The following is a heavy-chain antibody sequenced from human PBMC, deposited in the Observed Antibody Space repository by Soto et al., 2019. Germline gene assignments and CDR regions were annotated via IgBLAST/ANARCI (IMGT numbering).Heavy chain of an antibody. J-gene: IGHJ4*02. V-gene: IGHV5-51*01. Sequence: GESLKISCKGSGYNFINYWIAWVRQMPGRGLEWMGIISPGDSHTKYSPSLQGQVTISADKSISTAYLQWSSLKASDTAMYYCAAKYYDIFYWGQGTLVTVSS. CDR1: GYNFINYW. CDR3: AAKYYDIFY. D-gene: IGHD3-9*01. CDR2: ISPGDSHT.